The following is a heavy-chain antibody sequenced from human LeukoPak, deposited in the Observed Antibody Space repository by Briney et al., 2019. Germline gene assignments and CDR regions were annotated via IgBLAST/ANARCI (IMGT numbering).Heavy chain of an antibody. D-gene: IGHD3-10*01. CDR2: IYPGDSDT. CDR1: GYTFTNYW. J-gene: IGHJ4*02. V-gene: IGHV5-51*01. Sequence: GESLKISCKGSGYTFTNYWIGWVRQMPGTGLECMGIIYPGDSDTRYSPSFQGQVTISADKSISTAYLQWSSLRASDTAMYYCARSSYYGDILPFDYWGQGTLVTVSS. CDR3: ARSSYYGDILPFDY.